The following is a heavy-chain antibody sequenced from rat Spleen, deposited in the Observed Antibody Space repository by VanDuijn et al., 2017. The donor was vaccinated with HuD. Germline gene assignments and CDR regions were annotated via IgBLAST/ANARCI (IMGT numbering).Heavy chain of an antibody. CDR2: ISPSGGST. J-gene: IGHJ4*01. CDR1: GFTFRNYD. CDR3: ARQGGYNSYVMDA. V-gene: IGHV5S23*01. Sequence: EVQLVESDGGLVQPGRSLKLSCAASGFTFRNYDMAWVRQAPTKGLAWVASISPSGGSTYHRDSVKGRFTISKDNAKSPLYLQMDSLSSEDTATYYCARQGGYNSYVMDAWGQGASVAVSS. D-gene: IGHD1-4*01.